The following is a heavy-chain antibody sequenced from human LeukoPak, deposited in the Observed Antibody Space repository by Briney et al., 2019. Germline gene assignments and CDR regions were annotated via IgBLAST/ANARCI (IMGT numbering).Heavy chain of an antibody. CDR3: ARDHYFKGTQPFGY. CDR1: GYTFTRYY. Sequence: ASVKVSCKASGYTFTRYYMHWVRQAPGQGLEWMGWINPNSGGTNYAQKFQGRVTMTRDTSISTAYMELSRLRSDDTAVYYCARDHYFKGTQPFGYWGQGTLGTVSS. J-gene: IGHJ4*02. CDR2: INPNSGGT. D-gene: IGHD3-10*01. V-gene: IGHV1-2*02.